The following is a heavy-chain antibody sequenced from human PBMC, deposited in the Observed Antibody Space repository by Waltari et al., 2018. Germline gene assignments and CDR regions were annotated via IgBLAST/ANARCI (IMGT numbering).Heavy chain of an antibody. Sequence: QVQLQQWGAGLLKPSETLSLTCAVYGGSFSGYYWSWIRQPPGKGLEWIGEINHSGRTNYNPSLKSRVTISVDTSKNQFSLKLSSVTAADTAVYYCARGGPYCSGGSCYSHFDYWGQGTLVTVSS. J-gene: IGHJ4*02. V-gene: IGHV4-34*01. CDR3: ARGGPYCSGGSCYSHFDY. D-gene: IGHD2-15*01. CDR2: INHSGRT. CDR1: GGSFSGYY.